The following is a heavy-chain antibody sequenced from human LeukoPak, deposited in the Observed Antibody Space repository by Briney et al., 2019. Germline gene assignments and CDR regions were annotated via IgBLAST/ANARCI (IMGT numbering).Heavy chain of an antibody. V-gene: IGHV1-18*01. CDR3: ARAGAAVTTHFDY. Sequence: ASVKVSCKASGYIFTDYGISWVRQAPGQGLEWMGWISAFNGNTNYAQKLQGRVTMTTDTSTSTAYMELRGLRSDDTAVYYCARAGAAVTTHFDYWGQGILVTVSS. J-gene: IGHJ4*02. D-gene: IGHD4-17*01. CDR2: ISAFNGNT. CDR1: GYIFTDYG.